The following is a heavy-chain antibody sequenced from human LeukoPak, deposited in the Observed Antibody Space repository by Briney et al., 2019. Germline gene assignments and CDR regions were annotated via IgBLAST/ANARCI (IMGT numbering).Heavy chain of an antibody. CDR3: ATDRALWFGEPLG. CDR2: ISAYNGNT. Sequence: ASVKVSCKASGYTFTSYGISWVRQAPGQGLEWMGWISAYNGNTNYAQKLQGRVTMTTDTSTSTAYMELSSLRSEDTAVYYCATDRALWFGEPLGWGQGTLVTVSS. J-gene: IGHJ4*02. CDR1: GYTFTSYG. D-gene: IGHD3-10*01. V-gene: IGHV1-18*01.